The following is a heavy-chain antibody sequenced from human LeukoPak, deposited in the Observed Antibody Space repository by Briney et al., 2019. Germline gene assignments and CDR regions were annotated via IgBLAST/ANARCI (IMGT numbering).Heavy chain of an antibody. J-gene: IGHJ6*03. CDR3: ARVGIVDFWSGYFPYYYYYYMDV. CDR2: IYTSGST. D-gene: IGHD3-3*01. Sequence: SETLSLTCTVSGGSISSYYWSWIRQPAGKGLEWIGRIYTSGSTNYNPSLKSRLTMSVDTSKDQFSLKLSSGTAADTAVYYCARVGIVDFWSGYFPYYYYYYMDVWGKGTTVTVSS. CDR1: GGSISSYY. V-gene: IGHV4-4*07.